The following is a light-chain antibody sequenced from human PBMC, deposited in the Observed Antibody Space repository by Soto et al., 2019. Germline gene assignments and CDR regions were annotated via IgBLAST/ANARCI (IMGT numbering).Light chain of an antibody. CDR2: AAS. V-gene: IGKV1-39*01. Sequence: DIQMTQSPTSLPASIGDRVTITCRASQTIHTYLNWYQQKPGKAPKLLIYAASNLQSEVPSRFSGSGSGTDSTLTISSLQPEDFATYFCQQTYSALFTFGPGTKVDIK. CDR1: QTIHTY. CDR3: QQTYSALFT. J-gene: IGKJ3*01.